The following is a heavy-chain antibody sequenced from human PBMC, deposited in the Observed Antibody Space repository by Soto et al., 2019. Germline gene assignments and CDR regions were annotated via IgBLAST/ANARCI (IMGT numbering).Heavy chain of an antibody. J-gene: IGHJ4*02. D-gene: IGHD3-10*01. CDR1: GFTFSSYG. CDR2: ISYDGINK. V-gene: IGHV3-30*18. Sequence: GGSLRLSCAASGFTFSSYGMHWVRQAPGKGLEWVAVISYDGINKYYADSVKGRFTISRGNSKNTLYLQMNSLRAEDTSVYYCAKEAVLLWFGESIPGGIDYWGQGTLVTVSS. CDR3: AKEAVLLWFGESIPGGIDY.